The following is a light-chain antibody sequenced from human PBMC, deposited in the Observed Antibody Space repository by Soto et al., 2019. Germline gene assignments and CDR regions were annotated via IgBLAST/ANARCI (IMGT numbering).Light chain of an antibody. Sequence: ETVLTQSPGTLSLSLGERATLSCRASQSVSSSSLGWYQQKPGQAPRLLIYGASNRATGIPDRFSGSGSGTDFTLTISRLEPEDFAVYYCQQYHNSPWTFGQGTKVEIK. CDR3: QQYHNSPWT. CDR1: QSVSSSS. V-gene: IGKV3-20*01. CDR2: GAS. J-gene: IGKJ1*01.